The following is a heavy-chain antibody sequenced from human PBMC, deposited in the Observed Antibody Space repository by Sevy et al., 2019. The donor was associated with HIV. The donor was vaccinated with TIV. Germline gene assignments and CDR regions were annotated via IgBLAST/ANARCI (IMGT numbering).Heavy chain of an antibody. V-gene: IGHV3-33*01. CDR1: GFTFSSFG. J-gene: IGHJ4*01. D-gene: IGHD4-17*01. CDR2: IWFDGSNT. CDR3: ARDLEFYDSGDYGPAFMPDF. Sequence: GGSLRLSCAASGFTFSSFGMHWVRQAPGKALEWVAVIWFDGSNTYYADSVKGRFTISRDIAKNTLHLQMNSLRAEDTAVYYCARDLEFYDSGDYGPAFMPDFWGHGTMVTVSS.